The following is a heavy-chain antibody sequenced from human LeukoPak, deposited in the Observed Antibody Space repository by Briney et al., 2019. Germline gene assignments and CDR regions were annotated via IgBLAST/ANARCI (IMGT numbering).Heavy chain of an antibody. CDR1: GGTFSSYA. CDR3: ARGDLIGDFMVIDY. CDR2: IIPIFGTA. J-gene: IGHJ4*02. D-gene: IGHD7-27*01. V-gene: IGHV1-69*05. Sequence: GASVKVSCKASGGTFSSYAISWVRQAPGQGLEWMGGIIPIFGTANYAQKFQGRVTITTDESTSTAYMELSSLRSEDTAVYYCARGDLIGDFMVIDYWGQGTLVTVSS.